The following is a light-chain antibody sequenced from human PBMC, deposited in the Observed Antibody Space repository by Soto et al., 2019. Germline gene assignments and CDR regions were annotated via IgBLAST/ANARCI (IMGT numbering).Light chain of an antibody. CDR2: DVS. Sequence: EIVLTQSPATLSLSPGERTTLSCRASQSVSKYLAWYQQKPGQAPRLLIYDVSNRATGIPDRFSGSGSGTDFTLTISSLEPEDFAVYYCQQRSNWLFGGGTKVDIK. CDR1: QSVSKY. J-gene: IGKJ4*01. CDR3: QQRSNWL. V-gene: IGKV3-11*01.